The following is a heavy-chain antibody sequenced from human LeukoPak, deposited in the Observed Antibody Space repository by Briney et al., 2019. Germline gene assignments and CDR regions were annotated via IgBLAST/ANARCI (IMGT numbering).Heavy chain of an antibody. CDR3: ARADSSGWLYYFDY. V-gene: IGHV1-18*01. D-gene: IGHD6-19*01. CDR2: ISAYNGNT. J-gene: IGHJ4*02. Sequence: ASVKVSFKASGYTFTIYGISWVRQAPGQGLEWMGWISAYNGNTNYAQKLQGRVTMTTDTSTSTAYMELRSLRSDDTAVYYCARADSSGWLYYFDYWGQGTLVAVSS. CDR1: GYTFTIYG.